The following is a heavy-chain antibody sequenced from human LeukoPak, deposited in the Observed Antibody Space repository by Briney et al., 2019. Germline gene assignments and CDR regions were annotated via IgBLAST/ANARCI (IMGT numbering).Heavy chain of an antibody. CDR1: GYIFTSYG. Sequence: GASVKASCKASGYIFTSYGITWVRQAPGQGLEWMGWISTYNGDTNYAQNLQGRVTMTTDTSTSTAYMDLRSLRSDDTAVYYCARDTGSSPGDYWGQGTLVTVSS. CDR2: ISTYNGDT. V-gene: IGHV1-18*01. D-gene: IGHD1-26*01. CDR3: ARDTGSSPGDY. J-gene: IGHJ4*02.